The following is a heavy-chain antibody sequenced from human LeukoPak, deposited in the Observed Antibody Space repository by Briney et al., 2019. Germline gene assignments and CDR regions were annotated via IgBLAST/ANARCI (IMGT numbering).Heavy chain of an antibody. CDR2: IIPIFGTA. CDR1: GGTFSSYA. CDR3: AIVVVPAAISGGWFDP. D-gene: IGHD2-2*01. V-gene: IGHV1-69*05. J-gene: IGHJ5*02. Sequence: SVKVSCKASGGTFSSYAISWVRQAPGQGIEWMGGIIPIFGTANYAQKFQGRVTITTDESTSTAYMELSSLRSEDTAVYYCAIVVVPAAISGGWFDPWGQGTLVTVSS.